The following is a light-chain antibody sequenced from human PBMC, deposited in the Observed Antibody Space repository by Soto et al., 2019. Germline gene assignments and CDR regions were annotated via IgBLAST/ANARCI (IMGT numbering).Light chain of an antibody. CDR1: SSDVGNYNY. J-gene: IGLJ1*01. CDR3: SSYSSTKTRV. V-gene: IGLV2-14*01. CDR2: EVR. Sequence: VLTQPASVSGSPGQSITISCTGTSSDVGNYNYVSWYQHHPGKAPKVMIYEVRNRPSGVSNRFSGSKSGNTASLTISGLQAEDEADYYCSSYSSTKTRVFGTGTKVTVL.